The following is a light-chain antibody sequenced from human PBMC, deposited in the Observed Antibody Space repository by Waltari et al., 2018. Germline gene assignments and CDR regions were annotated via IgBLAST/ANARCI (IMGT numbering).Light chain of an antibody. V-gene: IGLV1-44*01. CDR1: SSNTGVHT. CDR2: NNN. CDR3: AAWDDSLNGWV. J-gene: IGLJ3*02. Sequence: QSVLSHPPSVIGTPGPGATIPFPGRSSNTGVHTLTWYQQLPGTAPKLLIYNNNQRPSGVPDRFSGSKSGTSASLAISGLRSEDEADYYCAAWDDSLNGWVFGGGTKLTVL.